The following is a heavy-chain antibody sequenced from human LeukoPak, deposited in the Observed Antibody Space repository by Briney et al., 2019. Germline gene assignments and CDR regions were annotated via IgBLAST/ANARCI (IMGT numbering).Heavy chain of an antibody. V-gene: IGHV1-2*02. Sequence: ASVKVSCKASGYTFTGYYMHWVRQAPGQGLEWMGWINPNSGGTNYAQKFQGRVTMTRDTSISTAYMELSRLRSDDTAVYYCARDPTMVRGASPGYWGQGTLVTVSS. CDR3: ARDPTMVRGASPGY. J-gene: IGHJ4*02. CDR1: GYTFTGYY. CDR2: INPNSGGT. D-gene: IGHD3-10*01.